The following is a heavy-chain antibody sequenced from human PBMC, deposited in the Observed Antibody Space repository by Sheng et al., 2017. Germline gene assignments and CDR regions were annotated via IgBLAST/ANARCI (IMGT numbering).Heavy chain of an antibody. J-gene: IGHJ3*02. CDR1: GYTSTTYG. V-gene: IGHV1-18*01. Sequence: VQLVQSAAEVKTPGASVKVSCKSSGYTSTTYGINWVRQAPGQGLEWMGWISVYNGNTKYAQDLQGRVTMTTVTSTKTAYMELRSLRSDDTAVYYCARDRGAKDAFDIWGQGTMVTVSS. CDR3: ARDRGAKDAFDI. CDR2: ISVYNGNT. D-gene: IGHD1-26*01.